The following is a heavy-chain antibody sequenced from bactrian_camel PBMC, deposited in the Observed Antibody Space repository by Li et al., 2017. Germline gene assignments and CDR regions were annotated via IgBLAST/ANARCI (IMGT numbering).Heavy chain of an antibody. CDR2: IDADGET. CDR3: AAEEAVDETSCGRLH. J-gene: IGHJ4*01. D-gene: IGHD6*01. Sequence: HVQLVESGGGSAQAGGSLRLTCVLTESHNVDYCMGWYRQATGKEREEVAVIDADGETTYADSVKGRFTISRDYVKNTVSLEMKSLKTEGTAVYYCAAEEAVDETSCGRLHWGQGTQVTVS. V-gene: IGHV3S56*01. CDR1: ESHNVDYC.